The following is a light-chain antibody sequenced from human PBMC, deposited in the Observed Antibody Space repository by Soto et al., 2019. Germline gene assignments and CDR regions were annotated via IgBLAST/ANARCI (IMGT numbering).Light chain of an antibody. CDR3: TSWTTSTTMI. CDR1: SSDIGAYNF. V-gene: IGLV2-14*03. Sequence: QSVLTQPASVSGSPGQSITISCTGTSSDIGAYNFVSWYQQHPGKAPKLMLYDVNIRPSGVSNRFSGSKSGNTASLTISGLQAEDVAHYYCTSWTTSTTMIFGGGPQLTVL. CDR2: DVN. J-gene: IGLJ2*01.